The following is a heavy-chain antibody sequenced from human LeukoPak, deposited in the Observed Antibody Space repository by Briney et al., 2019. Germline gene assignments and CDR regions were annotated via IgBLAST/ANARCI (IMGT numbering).Heavy chain of an antibody. D-gene: IGHD6-13*01. Sequence: AGGSLRLSCAASGFTFSSYGMHWVRQAPGKGLEWVAVISYDGSNKYYADSVKGRFTISRDNSKNTLYLQMNSLRAEDTAVYYCARDPAAAGELPFDYWGQGTLVTVSS. V-gene: IGHV3-30*03. CDR1: GFTFSSYG. CDR2: ISYDGSNK. J-gene: IGHJ4*02. CDR3: ARDPAAAGELPFDY.